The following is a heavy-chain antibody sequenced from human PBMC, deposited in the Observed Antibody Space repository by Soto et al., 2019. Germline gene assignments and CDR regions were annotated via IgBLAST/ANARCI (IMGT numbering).Heavy chain of an antibody. Sequence: GGSLRLSCAASGFTFSSYGMHWVRQAPGKGLEWVAVISYDGSNKYYADSVKGRFTISRDNSKNTLYLQMNSLRAEDTAVYYCARDQRPRLLLWFGESDYYYYYGMDVWGQGTTVTVSS. J-gene: IGHJ6*02. CDR2: ISYDGSNK. D-gene: IGHD3-10*01. CDR3: ARDQRPRLLLWFGESDYYYYYGMDV. V-gene: IGHV3-30*03. CDR1: GFTFSSYG.